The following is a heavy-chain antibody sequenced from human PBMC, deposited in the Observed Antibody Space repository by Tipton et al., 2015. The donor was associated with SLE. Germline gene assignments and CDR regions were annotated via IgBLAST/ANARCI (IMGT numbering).Heavy chain of an antibody. CDR2: IYSSGST. CDR3: ARVPAVYYYYMDV. Sequence: TLSLTCSVSGVSIEGLYWSWIRQSPHMGLEWIGYIYSSGSTTYNPSLQSRVTMSVDTSKNQFSLNLSSVTAADTAIYYCARVPAVYYYYMDVWGRGTLVTVSS. CDR1: GVSIEGLY. J-gene: IGHJ6*03. V-gene: IGHV4-4*09. D-gene: IGHD2-2*01.